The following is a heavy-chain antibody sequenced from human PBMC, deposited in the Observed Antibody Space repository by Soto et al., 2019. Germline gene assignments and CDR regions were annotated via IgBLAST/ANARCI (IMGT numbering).Heavy chain of an antibody. CDR2: INSDASHT. CDR1: GFTFSTYW. V-gene: IGHV3-74*01. D-gene: IGHD1-26*01. CDR3: ARAPRVGGMDV. J-gene: IGHJ6*02. Sequence: HPGGSLRLSCAASGFTFSTYWMHWIRQVPGKGLEWVSRINSDASHTYYADSVKGRFTISRDNAKNTLHLEMNSLRAEDTAVYYCARAPRVGGMDVWGQGTTVTVSS.